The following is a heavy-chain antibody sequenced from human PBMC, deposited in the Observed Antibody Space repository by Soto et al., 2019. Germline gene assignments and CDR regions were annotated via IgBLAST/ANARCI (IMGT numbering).Heavy chain of an antibody. Sequence: LRLSCAASGFTFSSYSMNWVRQAPGKGLEWVSSISSSSSYIYYADSVKGRFTISRDNAKNSLYLQMNSLRAEDTAVYYCARDLAYCSSTSCYYYGMDVWGQGTTVTVSS. CDR1: GFTFSSYS. J-gene: IGHJ6*02. CDR2: ISSSSSYI. V-gene: IGHV3-21*01. D-gene: IGHD2-2*01. CDR3: ARDLAYCSSTSCYYYGMDV.